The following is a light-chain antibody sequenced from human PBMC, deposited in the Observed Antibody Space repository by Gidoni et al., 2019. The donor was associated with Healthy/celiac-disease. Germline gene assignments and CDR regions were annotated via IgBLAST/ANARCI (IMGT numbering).Light chain of an antibody. CDR2: AAS. V-gene: IGKV1-39*01. J-gene: IGKJ3*01. Sequence: DLQMTQSPSSLSASVGDRVTITCRASQSISSYLNWYQQKPVKAPKLLIYAASSLQSGVPSRFSGSGSGTDFTLTISSLQPEDFATYYCQQSYSTPPLFTFGPXTKVDIK. CDR1: QSISSY. CDR3: QQSYSTPPLFT.